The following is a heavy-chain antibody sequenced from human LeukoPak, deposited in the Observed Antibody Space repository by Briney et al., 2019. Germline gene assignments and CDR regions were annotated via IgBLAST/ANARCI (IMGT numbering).Heavy chain of an antibody. J-gene: IGHJ3*02. CDR1: GFIVSSNY. CDR2: IYSGGTT. D-gene: IGHD4-17*01. V-gene: IGHV3-53*01. Sequence: GGSLRLSCAASGFIVSSNYMNWVRQAPGKGLEWVSVIYSGGTTYYADSVKGRFTISRANSKNTLYLQMNSLRAEDTAVYYCARDYGDYGRQICGQGTMVNVSS. CDR3: ARDYGDYGRQI.